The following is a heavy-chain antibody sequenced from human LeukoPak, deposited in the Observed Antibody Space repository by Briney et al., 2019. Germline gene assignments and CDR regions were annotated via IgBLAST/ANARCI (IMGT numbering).Heavy chain of an antibody. Sequence: QPGGSLRLSCAASGFTFSSYSMHWVRQAPGKGLEWVTFIRYDESEKYYVDSVKGRFSVSRDNFKSTLYLQMSSLRVEDTARYYCAKAYSTYSFGYPDAFDLWGHGTMVIVSS. J-gene: IGHJ3*01. V-gene: IGHV3-30*02. D-gene: IGHD4-11*01. CDR1: GFTFSSYS. CDR2: IRYDESEK. CDR3: AKAYSTYSFGYPDAFDL.